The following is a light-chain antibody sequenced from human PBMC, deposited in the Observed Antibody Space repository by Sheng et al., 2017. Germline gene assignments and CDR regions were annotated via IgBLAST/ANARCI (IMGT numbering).Light chain of an antibody. CDR3: CSYAGSYIYVL. CDR1: SSDIGDYNR. V-gene: IGLV2-11*01. CDR2: DVT. Sequence: QSALTQPPSVSGSPGQSVTIACTGTSSDIGDYNRVTWYQQVPGTAPKLLLYDVTKRPSGVPDRFSGSKSDNTASLTISGIQAEDEADYYCCSYAGSYIYVLFGGGTRLTVL. J-gene: IGLJ2*01.